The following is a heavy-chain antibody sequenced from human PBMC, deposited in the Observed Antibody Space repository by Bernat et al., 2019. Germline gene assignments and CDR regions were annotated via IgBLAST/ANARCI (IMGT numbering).Heavy chain of an antibody. CDR2: ISSSSSYT. Sequence: QVQLVESGGGLVKPGGSLRLSCAASGFTFSDYYMSWIRQAPGKGLEWVSSISSSSSYTYYADSVKGRFTISRDNAKNSLYLQMNSLRAEDTAVYYYARDGSSSPLDYWGQGTLVTVSS. V-gene: IGHV3-11*05. D-gene: IGHD6-6*01. J-gene: IGHJ4*02. CDR3: ARDGSSSPLDY. CDR1: GFTFSDYY.